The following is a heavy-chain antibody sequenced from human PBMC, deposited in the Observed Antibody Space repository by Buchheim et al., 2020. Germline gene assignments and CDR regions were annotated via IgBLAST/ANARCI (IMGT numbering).Heavy chain of an antibody. V-gene: IGHV3-7*01. J-gene: IGHJ4*02. CDR3: ARSAGARFVIFDY. CDR2: IKQDGSEK. CDR1: GFTFSSYW. Sequence: EVQLVESGGGLVQPGGSLRLSCAASGFTFSSYWMSWVRQAPGKGLEWVAKIKQDGSEKYYVDSVKARFTISRDNAKTSLYLQMNSLRAEDTAVYYCARSAGARFVIFDYWGQGTL. D-gene: IGHD2-21*01.